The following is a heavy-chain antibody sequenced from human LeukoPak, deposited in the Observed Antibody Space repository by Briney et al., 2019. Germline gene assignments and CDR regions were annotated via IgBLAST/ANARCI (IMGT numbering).Heavy chain of an antibody. CDR1: GFTFSSHE. CDR2: ISSSGSTI. CDR3: AELGITMIGGV. Sequence: GGSLRLSCAASGFTFSSHEMNWGRQAPGKGLEGVSYISSSGSTIYYADSVKGRFTISRDNAKNSLYLQMNSLRAEDTAVYYCAELGITMIGGVWGKGTTVTISS. V-gene: IGHV3-48*03. D-gene: IGHD3-10*02. J-gene: IGHJ6*04.